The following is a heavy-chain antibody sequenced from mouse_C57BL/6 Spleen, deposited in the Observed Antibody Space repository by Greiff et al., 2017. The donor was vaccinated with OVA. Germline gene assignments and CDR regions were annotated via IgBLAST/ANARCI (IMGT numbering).Heavy chain of an antibody. CDR3: ARGEDFY. V-gene: IGHV1-26*01. CDR2: INPNNGGT. Sequence: VQLQQSGPELVKPGASVKISCKASGYTFTDYYMNWVKQSHGKSLEWIGDINPNNGGTSYNQKFKGKATLTVDKSSSTAYMELRSLTSEDSAVYYCARGEDFYWGQGTLVTVSA. J-gene: IGHJ3*01. CDR1: GYTFTDYY.